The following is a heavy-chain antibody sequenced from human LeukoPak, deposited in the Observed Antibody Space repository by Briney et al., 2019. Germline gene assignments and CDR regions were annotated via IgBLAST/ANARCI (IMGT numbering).Heavy chain of an antibody. CDR3: ARGTITIFGVVTDDVFDI. CDR1: GGSFSDYY. CDR2: IYRSGST. Sequence: SETLSLPCAVSGGSFSDYYWAWIRQPPGKGLEWIGYIYRSGSTNYNPSLKSRVNMSIDTSKKHYSLRLISVTAADTAVYFCARGTITIFGVVTDDVFDIWGQGTMVTVSS. D-gene: IGHD3-3*01. V-gene: IGHV4-59*01. J-gene: IGHJ3*02.